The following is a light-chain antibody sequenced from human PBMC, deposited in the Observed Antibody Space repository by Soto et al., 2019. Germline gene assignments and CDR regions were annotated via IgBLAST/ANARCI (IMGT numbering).Light chain of an antibody. V-gene: IGKV1-6*01. CDR3: LQDYNYPRT. J-gene: IGKJ1*01. CDR2: AAS. CDR1: QDIRTE. Sequence: ALQMTQSPSSLSASVGDSVTITCRASQDIRTELGWYQQKPGKAPKLLIYAASTLQSGVPSRFSGSGSCTDFTLTISSLQPEDFATYYCLQDYNYPRTFGQGTKVEV.